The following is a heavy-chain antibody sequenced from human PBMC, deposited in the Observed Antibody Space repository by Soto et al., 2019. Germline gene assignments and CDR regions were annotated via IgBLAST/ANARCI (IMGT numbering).Heavy chain of an antibody. CDR2: ITGMGGGT. CDR1: EFTFSNYA. CDR3: AKGANYEILTAWKWFDR. J-gene: IGHJ5*02. Sequence: GGSLRLSCAASEFTFSNYAMSWVRQAPGKGLEWVSGITGMGGGTYYADSVKGRFTISRDNSKNTLYLLMNNLRAEDTGLYYCAKGANYEILTAWKWFDRWGEGTLVNVS. V-gene: IGHV3-23*01. D-gene: IGHD3-9*01.